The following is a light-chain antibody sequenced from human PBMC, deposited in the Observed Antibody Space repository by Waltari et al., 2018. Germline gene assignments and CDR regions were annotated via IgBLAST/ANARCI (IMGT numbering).Light chain of an antibody. CDR3: QQRYSTPYT. Sequence: DIQMTQSPYSLPASVGDRVTITCRTSQSISSYLNWYQQQPGKAPKLLIYAASSLQSGVPSRFSGSGSGTDFTLTISSLQPEDFATYYCQQRYSTPYTFGQGTKLEIK. CDR1: QSISSY. V-gene: IGKV1-39*01. J-gene: IGKJ2*01. CDR2: AAS.